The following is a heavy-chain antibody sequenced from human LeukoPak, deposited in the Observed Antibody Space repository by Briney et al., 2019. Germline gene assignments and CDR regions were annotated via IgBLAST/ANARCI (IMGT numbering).Heavy chain of an antibody. CDR3: AKDRDPPYVGNSYGYYSDS. Sequence: PGGSLRLSCVASGFTFENYAMHWVRQAPGKGLEWVAGISWNSGSIGYGDFAKGRFTISRDNARNSLFLQMNTLRAEDTALYYCAKDRDPPYVGNSYGYYSDSWGQGTQVIVSS. J-gene: IGHJ4*02. CDR2: ISWNSGSI. V-gene: IGHV3-9*01. D-gene: IGHD5-18*01. CDR1: GFTFENYA.